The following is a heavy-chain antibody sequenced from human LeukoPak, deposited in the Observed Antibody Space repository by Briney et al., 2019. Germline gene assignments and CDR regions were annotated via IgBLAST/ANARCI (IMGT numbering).Heavy chain of an antibody. D-gene: IGHD3-22*01. CDR2: MYYSGST. Sequence: SETLSLTCTVSGGSISSGDYYWIWLRQPPGKGLEWIGYMYYSGSTYYNPSLKSRATISVDTSKNQFSLKLSSETAADTAVYYCARPYYYDSRIDPWGQGTLVTVSS. J-gene: IGHJ5*02. CDR3: ARPYYYDSRIDP. CDR1: GGSISSGDYY. V-gene: IGHV4-30-4*01.